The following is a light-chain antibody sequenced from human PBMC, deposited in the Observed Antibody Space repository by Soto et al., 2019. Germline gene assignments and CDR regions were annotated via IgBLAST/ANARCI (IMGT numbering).Light chain of an antibody. CDR2: DAS. Sequence: ETVLTQSPATLSLSPGERATLSCRASQSISIYLAWYQQKPGQAPRLLIYDASNRATGIPARFSGSGSGTDFTLTISSLEPEDSAVYYCQLRSDWPPLTFGGGTKVVIK. CDR1: QSISIY. V-gene: IGKV3-11*01. CDR3: QLRSDWPPLT. J-gene: IGKJ4*01.